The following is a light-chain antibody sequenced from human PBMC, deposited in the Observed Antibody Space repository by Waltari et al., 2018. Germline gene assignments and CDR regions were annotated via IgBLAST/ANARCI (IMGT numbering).Light chain of an antibody. CDR2: DAS. J-gene: IGKJ1*01. Sequence: DIQMTQSPSMLSASVVDRVTITCRASQTIRGWLAWYQFKPGLAPKLLIYDASNLGGGVPSRFSGSGFGTNFTLTISSLQPDDFATYYCQQYSSFSTFGLGTKV. CDR1: QTIRGW. V-gene: IGKV1-5*01. CDR3: QQYSSFST.